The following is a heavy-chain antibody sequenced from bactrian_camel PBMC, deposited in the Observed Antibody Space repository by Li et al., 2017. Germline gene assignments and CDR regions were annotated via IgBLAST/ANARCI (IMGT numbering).Heavy chain of an antibody. CDR3: AADPWRPTSWGNRDEYNY. J-gene: IGHJ4*01. CDR2: VGSNGKI. D-gene: IGHD5*01. V-gene: IGHV3S53*01. CDR1: GDIYRPNC. Sequence: QSGGSLRLSCAASGDIYRPNCLAWFHQAPGKEREGVAAVGSNGKINYSDSVKGRFTISHDNGKNTLYLQMNSLKAEDTAMYYCAADPWRPTSWGNRDEYNYWGQGTQVTVS.